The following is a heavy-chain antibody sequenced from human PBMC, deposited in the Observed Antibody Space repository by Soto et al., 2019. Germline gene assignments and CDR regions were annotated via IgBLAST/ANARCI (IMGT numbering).Heavy chain of an antibody. Sequence: QVQLVQSGAEVKKPGSSVKVSCKASGGTFSSYAISWVRQAPGQGLEWMGGIIPIFGTANYAQKFQGRVTITTDASKESAYMALRRLRCEETEVSYCSCGRCCRSGNYSYYGMDLWGQGTTVTVSS. D-gene: IGHD3-10*01. V-gene: IGHV1-69*01. CDR2: IIPIFGTA. CDR3: SCGRCCRSGNYSYYGMDL. CDR1: GGTFSSYA. J-gene: IGHJ6*02.